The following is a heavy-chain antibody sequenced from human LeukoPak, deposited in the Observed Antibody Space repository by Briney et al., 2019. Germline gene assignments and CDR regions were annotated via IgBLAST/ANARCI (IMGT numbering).Heavy chain of an antibody. CDR1: GGSISSGSYY. CDR3: ARDAYDSSGLLRFLWFDP. D-gene: IGHD3-22*01. CDR2: IYTSGST. V-gene: IGHV4-61*02. J-gene: IGHJ5*02. Sequence: PSETLSLTCTVSGGSISSGSYYWSWIRQPAGKGLEWIGRIYTSGSTNYNPSLKSRVTMSVDTSKNQFSLKLSSVTAADTAVYCCARDAYDSSGLLRFLWFDPWGQGTLVTVSS.